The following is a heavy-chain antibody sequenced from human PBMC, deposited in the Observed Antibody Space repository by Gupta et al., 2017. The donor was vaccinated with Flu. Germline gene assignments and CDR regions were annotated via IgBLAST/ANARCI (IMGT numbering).Heavy chain of an antibody. V-gene: IGHV4-34*01. CDR2: INHSGST. CDR3: ARGRGRSCSSTSCYIGYYYYYYMDV. D-gene: IGHD2-2*02. Sequence: PPGKGLEWIGEINHSGSTNYNPSLKSRVTISVDTSKNQFSLKLSSVTAADTAVYYCARGRGRSCSSTSCYIGYYYYYYMDVWGKGTTVTVSS. J-gene: IGHJ6*03.